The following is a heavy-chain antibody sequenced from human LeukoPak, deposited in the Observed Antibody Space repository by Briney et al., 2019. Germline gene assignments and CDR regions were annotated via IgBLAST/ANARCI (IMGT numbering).Heavy chain of an antibody. Sequence: SQTLSLTCAISGDSVSSNSAAWNWLRQSPSRGLEWLGRTYYRSKWYNDYAVSVKSRITINPDTSKNQFSLQLNSVTPEDTAVYYCARDRAAAGYYYYYGMDVWGKGTTVTVSS. D-gene: IGHD6-13*01. V-gene: IGHV6-1*01. J-gene: IGHJ6*04. CDR3: ARDRAAAGYYYYYGMDV. CDR2: TYYRSKWYN. CDR1: GDSVSSNSAA.